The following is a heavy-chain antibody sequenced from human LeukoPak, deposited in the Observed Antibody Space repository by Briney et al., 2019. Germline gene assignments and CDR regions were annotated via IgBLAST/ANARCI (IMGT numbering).Heavy chain of an antibody. D-gene: IGHD3-10*01. V-gene: IGHV1-18*01. J-gene: IGHJ4*02. CDR1: GYTFTSYG. Sequence: ASVKVSCKASGYTFTSYGISWVRQAPGQGLEWMGWISAYNGNTNYAQKLQGRVTMTTDTSTSTAYMELRSLRSDDTAVYYCAKNGRYYYGSGSYSDYWGQGTLVTVSS. CDR3: AKNGRYYYGSGSYSDY. CDR2: ISAYNGNT.